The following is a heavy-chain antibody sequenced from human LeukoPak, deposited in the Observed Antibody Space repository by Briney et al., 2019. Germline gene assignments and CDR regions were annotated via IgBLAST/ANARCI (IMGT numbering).Heavy chain of an antibody. CDR3: SREPHISQMMCADDQ. Sequence: GGSLRLSCRASGFTFNNYWMSWVRQAPGKGLEGVANIKSDGSETYYVDSVKGRFTISRDNADNSLYLQMSRLRADDTAVYYCSREPHISQMMCADDQWGQGILVTVSS. CDR1: GFTFNNYW. CDR2: IKSDGSET. V-gene: IGHV3-7*01. J-gene: IGHJ4*02. D-gene: IGHD2/OR15-2a*01.